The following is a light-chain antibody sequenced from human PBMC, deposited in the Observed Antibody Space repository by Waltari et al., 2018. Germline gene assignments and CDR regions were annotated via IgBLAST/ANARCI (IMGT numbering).Light chain of an antibody. CDR2: GEN. V-gene: IGLV3-19*01. J-gene: IGLJ3*02. Sequence: SSELTQDPVVSVALGQTVSITCQGDSLTNYYAAWYQRKPGQAPVLVIYGENNRPSGTPDRFSGSRSGNTSSLTITGAQAEDEAYYYCNCRDTSDYHLWLFGGGTKLTVL. CDR1: SLTNYY. CDR3: NCRDTSDYHLWL.